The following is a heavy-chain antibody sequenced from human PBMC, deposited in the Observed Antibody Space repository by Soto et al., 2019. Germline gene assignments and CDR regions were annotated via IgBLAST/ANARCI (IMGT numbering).Heavy chain of an antibody. CDR3: ARVVLNYYDSSGYYVFGYFDL. J-gene: IGHJ2*01. CDR2: IIPIFGTA. D-gene: IGHD3-22*01. CDR1: GGTFSSYA. V-gene: IGHV1-69*01. Sequence: QVQLVQSGAEVKKPGSSVKVSCKASGGTFSSYAISWVRQAPGQGLEWMVGIIPIFGTANYAQKFQGRVTITADESTSTAYMELSSLRSEDTAVYYCARVVLNYYDSSGYYVFGYFDLWGRGTLVTVSS.